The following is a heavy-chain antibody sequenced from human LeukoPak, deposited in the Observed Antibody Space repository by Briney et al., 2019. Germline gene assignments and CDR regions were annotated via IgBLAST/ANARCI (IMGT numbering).Heavy chain of an antibody. CDR2: IYCSGST. Sequence: SETLSLTCTVAVGSISSSSYYWGWIRQPPGKGLEWIGSIYCSGSTYYNPSLKSRVTISVDTSRNQFSLKLSSVTAADTAVYYCAREEYYYDSFGAFDIWGQGTMVTVSS. J-gene: IGHJ3*02. CDR3: AREEYYYDSFGAFDI. CDR1: VGSISSSSYY. D-gene: IGHD3-22*01. V-gene: IGHV4-39*01.